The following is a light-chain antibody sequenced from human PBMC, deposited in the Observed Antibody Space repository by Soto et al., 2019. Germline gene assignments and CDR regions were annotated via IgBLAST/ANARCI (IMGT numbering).Light chain of an antibody. J-gene: IGKJ1*01. CDR2: GAS. CDR1: QSVTSGY. V-gene: IGKV3-20*01. Sequence: EVVLTQSPGTLSLSPGERATLSCRASQSVTSGYLAWYQQKPGQAPRLLIYGASSRATGIPDRFSGSGSGTDFTLTIRSLEPEDFAVYYCQQHSSSRRTFGQGTKVEIK. CDR3: QQHSSSRRT.